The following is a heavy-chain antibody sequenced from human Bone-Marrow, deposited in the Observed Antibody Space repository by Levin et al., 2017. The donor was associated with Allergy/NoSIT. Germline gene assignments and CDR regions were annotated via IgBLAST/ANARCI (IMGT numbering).Heavy chain of an antibody. J-gene: IGHJ6*02. Sequence: GSLRLSCAVSGVSFTNYYWNWIRQSPGKKLEWVACLQSSQYTKSNPSLEGRFTISVDTSKSQVSLTRRSVTAAETDVYNCAGAYDDGDFYMRDYFYFGVDVWGQGTTVTVSS. D-gene: IGHD2-21*02. CDR3: AGAYDDGDFYMRDYFYFGVDV. V-gene: IGHV4-59*01. CDR2: LQSSQYT. CDR1: GVSFTNYY.